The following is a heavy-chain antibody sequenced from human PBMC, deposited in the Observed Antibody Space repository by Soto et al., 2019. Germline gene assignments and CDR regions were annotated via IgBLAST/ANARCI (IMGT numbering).Heavy chain of an antibody. Sequence: GGSLRLSCAASGFTFSSYSMNWVRQAPGKGLEWVSYISSSSSSIYYSDSVKGRFTISRDNAKNSLYLQMNSLRAEDTAVYYCFIAVAGFFVPDHWGQGTLVTVSS. J-gene: IGHJ4*02. CDR1: GFTFSSYS. V-gene: IGHV3-21*01. CDR2: ISSSSSSI. D-gene: IGHD6-19*01. CDR3: FIAVAGFFVPDH.